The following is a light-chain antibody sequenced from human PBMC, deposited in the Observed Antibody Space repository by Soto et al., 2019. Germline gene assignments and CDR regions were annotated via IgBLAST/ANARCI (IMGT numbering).Light chain of an antibody. V-gene: IGKV1-5*01. Sequence: DIQMTQSPSSLSASVGDRVTITCRARQSISNWLAWYQLKPGQAPKLLIYDVSRLASGVPSRFSGSGSETEFTLTITSLQPEDFASYYCQQYNYYFGGGTKVEIK. CDR3: QQYNYY. CDR1: QSISNW. CDR2: DVS. J-gene: IGKJ4*01.